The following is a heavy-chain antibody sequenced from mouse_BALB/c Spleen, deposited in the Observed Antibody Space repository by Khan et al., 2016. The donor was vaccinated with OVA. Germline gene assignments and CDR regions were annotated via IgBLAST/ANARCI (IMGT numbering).Heavy chain of an antibody. CDR1: GYTFTDYA. D-gene: IGHD1-1*02. V-gene: IGHV1S137*01. Sequence: QVQLQQSGAELVRPGVSVKISCKGSGYTFTDYAMPWVKQSHAKSLAWIGVISTYYGDADSNQKFQGKASMTLGKSSSTAYTELDRLTSEDSAIYYCARGGRFAYWGQGTLVTVSA. CDR3: ARGGRFAY. J-gene: IGHJ3*01. CDR2: ISTYYGDA.